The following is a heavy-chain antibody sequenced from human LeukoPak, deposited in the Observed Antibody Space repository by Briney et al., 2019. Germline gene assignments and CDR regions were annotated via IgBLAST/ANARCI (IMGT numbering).Heavy chain of an antibody. J-gene: IGHJ2*01. CDR3: ARDPTTVVSYWYFDL. CDR1: GGSISSYY. CDR2: IYYSGST. V-gene: IGHV4-59*01. D-gene: IGHD4-23*01. Sequence: SETLSLTCTVYGGSISSYYWSWIRQPPGKGLEWIGYIYYSGSTNYNPSLKSRVTISVDTSKNQFSLKLSSVTAADTAVYYCARDPTTVVSYWYFDLWGRGTLVTVSS.